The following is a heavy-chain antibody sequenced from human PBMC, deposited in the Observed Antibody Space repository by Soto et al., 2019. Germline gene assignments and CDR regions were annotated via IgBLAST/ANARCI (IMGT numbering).Heavy chain of an antibody. Sequence: ASVKVSCKASGYTFTSYDIHWVRQATGQGLEWMGWMNPNSGNTGYAQKFQGRVTMTRNTSISTAYMELSSLRSEDTAVYYCARGLTRYYDISSQFDYWGQGTLVTVSS. D-gene: IGHD3-9*01. V-gene: IGHV1-8*01. J-gene: IGHJ4*02. CDR1: GYTFTSYD. CDR2: MNPNSGNT. CDR3: ARGLTRYYDISSQFDY.